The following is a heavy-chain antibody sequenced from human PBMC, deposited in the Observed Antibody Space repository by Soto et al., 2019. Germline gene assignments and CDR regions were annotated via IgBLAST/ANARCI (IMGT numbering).Heavy chain of an antibody. V-gene: IGHV1-2*04. CDR3: ARGTARSSSWYWANDY. CDR1: GYTFTGYY. D-gene: IGHD6-13*01. Sequence: QVQLVQSGAEVKKPGASVKVSCKASGYTFTGYYIYWVRQAPGQGLEWMGWINPNSGGTNYAQKFQGWVTMTRDTSINTAYMDLSRLKSDDTAVYYCARGTARSSSWYWANDYWGQGTLVTVSS. CDR2: INPNSGGT. J-gene: IGHJ4*02.